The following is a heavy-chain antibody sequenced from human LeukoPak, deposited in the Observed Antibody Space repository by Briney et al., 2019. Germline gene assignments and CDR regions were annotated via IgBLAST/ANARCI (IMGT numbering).Heavy chain of an antibody. CDR1: GGSFSGYY. V-gene: IGHV4-34*01. CDR2: INHSGSN. J-gene: IGHJ3*02. Sequence: SETLSLTCAVYGGSFSGYYWSWIRQPPGKGLEWIGEINHSGSNNYNPSLKSRVTISVDTSKNQFSLKLSSVTAADTAVYYCASSVGTADAFDIWGQGTMVTVSS. D-gene: IGHD1-1*01. CDR3: ASSVGTADAFDI.